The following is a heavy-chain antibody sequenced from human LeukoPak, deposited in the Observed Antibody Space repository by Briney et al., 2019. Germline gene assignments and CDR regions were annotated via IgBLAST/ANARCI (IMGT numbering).Heavy chain of an antibody. V-gene: IGHV4-4*09. CDR2: IYTSGSS. D-gene: IGHD6-19*01. J-gene: IGHJ4*02. CDR3: ARRGSGWFHFDY. Sequence: SETLSLTCTVSGGSISSYYWSWIRQPPGKGLEWVGYIYTSGSSHYNPSLKSRVTVSVDTSKNQFSLKLSSVTAADTAVYYCARRGSGWFHFDYWGQGTLVTVSS. CDR1: GGSISSYY.